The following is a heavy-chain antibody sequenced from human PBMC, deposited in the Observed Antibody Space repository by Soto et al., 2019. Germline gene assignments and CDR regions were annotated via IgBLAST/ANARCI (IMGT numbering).Heavy chain of an antibody. CDR2: IYPGDSDT. CDR1: GYSFTSYW. Sequence: GESLKISCKGSGYSFTSYWIGWVRQMPGKGLEWMGIIYPGDSDTRYSPSFQGQVTISAAKSISTAYLQWSSLKASDTAMYYCARNKEEWELLYYFDYWGQGTLVTVSS. V-gene: IGHV5-51*01. CDR3: ARNKEEWELLYYFDY. J-gene: IGHJ4*02. D-gene: IGHD1-26*01.